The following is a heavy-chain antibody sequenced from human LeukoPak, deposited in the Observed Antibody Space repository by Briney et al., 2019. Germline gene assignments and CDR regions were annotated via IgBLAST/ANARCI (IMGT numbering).Heavy chain of an antibody. Sequence: GGSLRLSCVASGLTFSGQWMNWVRQAPGQGLEWVANIKHDGSEKYYVDSVKGRFTISREDGKNSLSLQMSNVRAEDTAVYYCAYTNNLYHWGQGTPVVASS. CDR1: GLTFSGQW. CDR2: IKHDGSEK. D-gene: IGHD3-16*01. J-gene: IGHJ5*02. CDR3: AYTNNLYH. V-gene: IGHV3-7*01.